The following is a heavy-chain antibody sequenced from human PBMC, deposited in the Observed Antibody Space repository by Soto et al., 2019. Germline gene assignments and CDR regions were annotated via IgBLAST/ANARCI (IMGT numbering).Heavy chain of an antibody. Sequence: SVKVSCKASGDTFSSYAISWVRQAPGKGLEWMGKIIPTFGRTNYAQKFQGRVTITADESTSTAYMELSSLRSEDTAVYYCARIGVSSGHESPDFDSWGQGTLVTVSS. J-gene: IGHJ4*02. CDR1: GDTFSSYA. D-gene: IGHD3-16*01. CDR3: ARIGVSSGHESPDFDS. V-gene: IGHV1-69*13. CDR2: IIPTFGRT.